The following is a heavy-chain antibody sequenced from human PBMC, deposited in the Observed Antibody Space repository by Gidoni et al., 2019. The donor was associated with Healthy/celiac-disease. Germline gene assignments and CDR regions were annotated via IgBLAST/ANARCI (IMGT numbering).Heavy chain of an antibody. J-gene: IGHJ5*02. Sequence: QVQLVQSGAEVNKPGASVKVSCKASGYTFTSYDINWVRQATGQGLEWMGWMNPNSGNTGYAQKFQGRVTMTRNTSISTAYMELSSLRSEDTAVYYCARNRPAYCSSTSCYTGWFDPWGQGTLVTVSS. CDR3: ARNRPAYCSSTSCYTGWFDP. CDR2: MNPNSGNT. CDR1: GYTFTSYD. D-gene: IGHD2-2*02. V-gene: IGHV1-8*01.